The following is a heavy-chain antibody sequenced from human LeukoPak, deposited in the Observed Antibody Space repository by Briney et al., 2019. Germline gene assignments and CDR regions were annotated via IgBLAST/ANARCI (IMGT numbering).Heavy chain of an antibody. Sequence: ASETLSLTCAVYGGSFSGYYWSWIRQPPGKGLEWIGYIYHSGSTYYNPSLKSRVTISVDRSKNQFSLKLSSVTAADTAVYYCARGPLRYFDWLTTYFDYWGQGTLVTVSS. J-gene: IGHJ4*02. CDR1: GGSFSGYY. CDR2: IYHSGST. D-gene: IGHD3-9*01. V-gene: IGHV4-34*01. CDR3: ARGPLRYFDWLTTYFDY.